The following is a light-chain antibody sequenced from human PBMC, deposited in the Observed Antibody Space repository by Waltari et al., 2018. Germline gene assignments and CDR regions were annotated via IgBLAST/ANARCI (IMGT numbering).Light chain of an antibody. V-gene: IGLV2-14*03. Sequence: SALTQPASVSGSPGQSITISCTGTSSDGGGYNYVSWYQQHPGKAPKLMIYDVSNRPSGVSNRFSGSKSGNTASLTISGLQAEDEADYYCSSYISSSTLELFGGGTSLTVL. CDR2: DVS. CDR3: SSYISSSTLEL. CDR1: SSDGGGYNY. J-gene: IGLJ2*01.